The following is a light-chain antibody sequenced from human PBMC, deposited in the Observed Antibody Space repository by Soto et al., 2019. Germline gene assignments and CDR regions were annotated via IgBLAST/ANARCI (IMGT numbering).Light chain of an antibody. CDR2: GVS. CDR1: QRVSNTY. J-gene: IGKJ4*01. Sequence: EIVLAQSPGTLSLSPGERVTLSCRASQRVSNTYLAWYQQKPGQAPRLLIYGVSSRATGIPDRFSGSGSGTDFTLTISRLEPEDFAVYYCQQYSSSPVTFGGGTKVEIK. V-gene: IGKV3-20*01. CDR3: QQYSSSPVT.